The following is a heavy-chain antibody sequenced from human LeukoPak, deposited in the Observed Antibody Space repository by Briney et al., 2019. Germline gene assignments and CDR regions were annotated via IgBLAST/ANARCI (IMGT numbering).Heavy chain of an antibody. J-gene: IGHJ4*02. V-gene: IGHV1-8*01. CDR2: MNPNSGNT. Sequence: ASVKVSCKASGYTFTNYDINWVRQASGQGLERMGWMNPNSGNTGSAQKFQGRVTMTSNTSISTAYMELSSLRSEDTAVYYCARGLRREQQLLRAFDYWGQGTPVTVPS. D-gene: IGHD6-13*01. CDR1: GYTFTNYD. CDR3: ARGLRREQQLLRAFDY.